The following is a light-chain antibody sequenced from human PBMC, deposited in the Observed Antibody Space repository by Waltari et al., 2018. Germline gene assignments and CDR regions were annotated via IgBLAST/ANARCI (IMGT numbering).Light chain of an antibody. V-gene: IGLV2-23*01. CDR3: CSYAGSSTFYV. CDR1: SSDVGSYNL. CDR2: EGS. Sequence: LTQPASVSGSPGQSITISCTGTSSDVGSYNLVSWYQQHPGKAPKLMIYEGSKRPSGVSKRFSCSKSGNTASLTISGLQAEDEADYYCCSYAGSSTFYVFGTGTKVTVL. J-gene: IGLJ1*01.